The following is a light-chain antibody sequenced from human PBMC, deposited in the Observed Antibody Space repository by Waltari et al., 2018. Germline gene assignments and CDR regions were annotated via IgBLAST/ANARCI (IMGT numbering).Light chain of an antibody. J-gene: IGKJ2*01. Sequence: DIQMTQSPSTLSASIGDTVTITCRASQTVTNCLAWDQQKPGQAPKVLIYMASTLDSGVPSRFSGSGYGTHFTLTITSLQPDDVAAYHCQQYHTYPYTFGQGTKLEIK. CDR1: QTVTNC. V-gene: IGKV1-5*03. CDR3: QQYHTYPYT. CDR2: MAS.